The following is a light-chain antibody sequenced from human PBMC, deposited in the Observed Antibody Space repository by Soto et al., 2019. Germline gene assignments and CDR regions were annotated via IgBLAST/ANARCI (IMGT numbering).Light chain of an antibody. V-gene: IGKV1-5*02. Sequence: ILLTQASSFLSASVGERVTIICRASQSVSTRLAWYQQKPGKAPKVLIYDASSWAGGVPSRFTGSGSGTEFTLTINSLQPDDFATYYCQQYSVYWTFGQGTNVDIK. J-gene: IGKJ1*01. CDR3: QQYSVYWT. CDR1: QSVSTR. CDR2: DAS.